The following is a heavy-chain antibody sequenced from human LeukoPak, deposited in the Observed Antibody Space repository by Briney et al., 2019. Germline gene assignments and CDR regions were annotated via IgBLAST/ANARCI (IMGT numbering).Heavy chain of an antibody. D-gene: IGHD6-6*01. CDR3: ASQLAGDPNY. Sequence: GGSLRLSCAGSGFTFSSYWMNWVRQAPGRGLEWVANINQDGSKEYYVASVKGRFTVSRDNAKNSLYLQMNSLRAEDTAVYYCASQLAGDPNYWGQGTLATVSS. J-gene: IGHJ4*02. CDR2: INQDGSKE. V-gene: IGHV3-7*05. CDR1: GFTFSSYW.